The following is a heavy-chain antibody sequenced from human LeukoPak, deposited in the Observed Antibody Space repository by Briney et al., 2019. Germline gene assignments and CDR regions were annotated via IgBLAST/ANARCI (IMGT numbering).Heavy chain of an antibody. V-gene: IGHV1-2*02. CDR2: INPNSGGT. D-gene: IGHD3-3*01. Sequence: ASVKVSCKASGYSFTSHYMHWVRQAPGQGLEWMGWINPNSGGTNYAQKFQGRVTMTRDTSISTAYMELSRLRSDDTAVYYCARESAYDFWSGRNNWFDPWGQGTLVTVSS. J-gene: IGHJ5*02. CDR3: ARESAYDFWSGRNNWFDP. CDR1: GYSFTSHY.